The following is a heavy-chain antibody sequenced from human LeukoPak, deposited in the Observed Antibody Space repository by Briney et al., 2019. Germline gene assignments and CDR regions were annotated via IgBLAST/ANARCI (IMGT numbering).Heavy chain of an antibody. CDR2: ITGNGGTT. CDR1: GFTFNYYA. V-gene: IGHV3-23*01. Sequence: PGGSLRLSCAASGFTFNYYAMTWVRQAPGKGLEWVSGITGNGGTTDYADSVKGRFTISRDNSKNTLYLQMNSLRAEDPAVYYCAKDHYYDSSGHPWDQGTLVTVSS. J-gene: IGHJ5*02. D-gene: IGHD3-22*01. CDR3: AKDHYYDSSGHP.